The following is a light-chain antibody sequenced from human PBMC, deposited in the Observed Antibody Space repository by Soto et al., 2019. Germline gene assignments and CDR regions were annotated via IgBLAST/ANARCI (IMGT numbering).Light chain of an antibody. V-gene: IGKV1-39*01. CDR3: QQSYSNPRT. CDR2: AAS. J-gene: IGKJ1*01. CDR1: QSISTY. Sequence: DIQMTQSPSSLSASVGDRVTITCRASQSISTYLNWYQQKPGKAPKLLIYAASSLQGGVPSRFSGSGSGTDFTLTISSLQPEDFATYYCQQSYSNPRTFGQGTKVEIK.